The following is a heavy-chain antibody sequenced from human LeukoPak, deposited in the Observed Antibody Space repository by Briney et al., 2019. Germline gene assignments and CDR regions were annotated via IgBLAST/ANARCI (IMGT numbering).Heavy chain of an antibody. CDR1: GFTFSSYA. J-gene: IGHJ4*02. Sequence: PGGSLRLSCAASGFTFSSYAMSWVRQAPGKGLEWVAVIWYDGSNKYYADSVKGRFTISRDNSKNTLYLQMNSLRAEDTAVYYCAREGWLPSSLDYWGQGTLVTVSS. V-gene: IGHV3-33*08. CDR3: AREGWLPSSLDY. D-gene: IGHD5-24*01. CDR2: IWYDGSNK.